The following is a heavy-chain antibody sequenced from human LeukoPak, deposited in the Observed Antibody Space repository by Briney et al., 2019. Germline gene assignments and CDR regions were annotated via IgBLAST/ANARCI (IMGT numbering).Heavy chain of an antibody. CDR2: IYTSGSA. Sequence: SETLSLTCTVSGGSISSSNYYWSWIRQPAGKGLEWIGRIYTSGSAIYNPSLKSRLTMSLDTSKNQFSLKLNSVTAADTAVYYCARAITVFGVAHYYFMDVWGKGTSVTVSS. J-gene: IGHJ6*03. V-gene: IGHV4-61*02. CDR3: ARAITVFGVAHYYFMDV. CDR1: GGSISSSNYY. D-gene: IGHD3-3*01.